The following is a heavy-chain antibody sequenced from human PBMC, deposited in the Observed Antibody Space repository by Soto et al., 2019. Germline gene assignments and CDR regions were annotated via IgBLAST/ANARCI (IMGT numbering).Heavy chain of an antibody. CDR3: ASFMNRFDP. D-gene: IGHD3-16*01. V-gene: IGHV4-4*09. CDR1: GGSFSSYY. CDR2: IHKSGST. Sequence: SETLSLTCSVSGGSFSSYYWSWIRQPPGKGLEWIGYIHKSGSTNYSPSLKSRVTFSVNTSKNHFSLNLRSVTAADTAVYYCASFMNRFDPWGQGILVTVSS. J-gene: IGHJ5*02.